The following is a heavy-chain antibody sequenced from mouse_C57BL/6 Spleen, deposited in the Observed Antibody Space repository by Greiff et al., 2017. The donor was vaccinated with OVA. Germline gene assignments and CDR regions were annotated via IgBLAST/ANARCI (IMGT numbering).Heavy chain of an antibody. Sequence: QVQLQQSGAELVRPGASVTLSCKASGYTFTDYEMHWVKQTPVHGLEWIGAIDPETGGTAYNQKFKGKAILTADKSSSTAYMELRSLTSEDSAVYYCTRWRDYEGAMDYWGQGTSVTGSS. CDR1: GYTFTDYE. CDR3: TRWRDYEGAMDY. J-gene: IGHJ4*01. D-gene: IGHD2-4*01. V-gene: IGHV1-15*01. CDR2: IDPETGGT.